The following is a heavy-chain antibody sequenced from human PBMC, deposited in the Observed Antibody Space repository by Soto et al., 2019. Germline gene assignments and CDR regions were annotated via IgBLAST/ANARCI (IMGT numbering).Heavy chain of an antibody. CDR3: ARDQSEGQTLYYYTDV. V-gene: IGHV3-48*01. D-gene: IGHD2-8*01. CDR2: ISSSSANI. Sequence: EVQLVESGGGLIQPGGSLRLSCAASGFSFGRYAMNWVRQAPGKGLEWVSYISSSSANIKYADSVKGRFTISRDNAKNSLYLQMDSLRAEDMAVYYCARDQSEGQTLYYYTDVWGKGTTVTVSS. CDR1: GFSFGRYA. J-gene: IGHJ6*03.